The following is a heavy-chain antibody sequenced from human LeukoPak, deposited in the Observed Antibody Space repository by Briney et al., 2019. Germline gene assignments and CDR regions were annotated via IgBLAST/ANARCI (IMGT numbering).Heavy chain of an antibody. Sequence: PGGSLRLSCAASGFTFSSYWMNWVRQAPGKGLEWVSVIYNGDNTYYADSVQGRFTISKDNSKNTLYLQMNSLRPEDTAVYFCARASRWLAFDNWGQGTLVTVSS. D-gene: IGHD6-19*01. CDR3: ARASRWLAFDN. V-gene: IGHV3-66*01. J-gene: IGHJ4*02. CDR2: IYNGDNT. CDR1: GFTFSSYW.